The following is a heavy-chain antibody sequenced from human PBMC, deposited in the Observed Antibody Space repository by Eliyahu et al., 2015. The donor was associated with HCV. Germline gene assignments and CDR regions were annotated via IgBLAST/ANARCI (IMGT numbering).Heavy chain of an antibody. Sequence: QVQLQESGPGLVKPSETLSLXXTVSGGXIXTYXWSWIRQPPGKGLAWIGXIHYSGSTNYNPPLKSRVTISIDTSKNQFSLNLTSVTAADTAMYYCASGGGGIAVTGTGGWFDPWGQGTLVTVSS. CDR3: ASGGGGIAVTGTGGWFDP. CDR1: GGXIXTYX. CDR2: IHYSGST. D-gene: IGHD6-19*01. J-gene: IGHJ5*02. V-gene: IGHV4-59*01.